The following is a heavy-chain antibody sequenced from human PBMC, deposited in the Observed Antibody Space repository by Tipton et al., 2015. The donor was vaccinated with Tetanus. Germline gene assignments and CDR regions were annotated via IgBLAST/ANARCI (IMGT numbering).Heavy chain of an antibody. V-gene: IGHV4-4*09. Sequence: TLSLTCTVSGGSIASQYWSWIRQPAGKDLEWIGYIYQTGTTYYNPSLKGRVTISMDRSNTQFSLRLDSLTAADTAVYYCARAAGFLGLTHDFWGRGTLVSVSS. D-gene: IGHD2/OR15-2a*01. J-gene: IGHJ4*02. CDR3: ARAAGFLGLTHDF. CDR2: IYQTGTT. CDR1: GGSIASQY.